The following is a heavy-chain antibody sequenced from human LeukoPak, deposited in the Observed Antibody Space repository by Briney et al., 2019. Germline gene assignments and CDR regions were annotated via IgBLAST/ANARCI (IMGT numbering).Heavy chain of an antibody. CDR2: LYYSGST. CDR3: ARGEVSSGSYAILFDY. J-gene: IGHJ4*02. Sequence: PSETLSLTCTVAGGFISSYYWTWIRQPPGKGLEWIGYLYYSGSTNYNPSLKSRVTTSVDTSKNQFSLELSSVTAADTAMYYCARGEVSSGSYAILFDYWGQGTLVTVSS. V-gene: IGHV4-59*01. CDR1: GGFISSYY. D-gene: IGHD1-26*01.